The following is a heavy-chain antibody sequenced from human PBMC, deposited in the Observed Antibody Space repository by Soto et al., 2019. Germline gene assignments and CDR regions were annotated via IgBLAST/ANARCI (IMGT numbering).Heavy chain of an antibody. J-gene: IGHJ4*02. CDR2: ISGSGGST. Sequence: EVQLLESGGGLVQPGGSLRLSYAAFGFTFSSYAMSWVRQAPGKGLEWVSVISGSGGSTYYADSVKGRFTISRDNSKNTLYLQMNSLRAEDTAVYYCAKRGAGHYFDYWGQGTLVTVSS. D-gene: IGHD6-19*01. V-gene: IGHV3-23*01. CDR1: GFTFSSYA. CDR3: AKRGAGHYFDY.